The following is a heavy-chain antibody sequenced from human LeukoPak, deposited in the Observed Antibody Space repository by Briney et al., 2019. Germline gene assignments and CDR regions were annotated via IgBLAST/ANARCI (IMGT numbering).Heavy chain of an antibody. Sequence: GGSLRLSCAASGFSFSTYGMHRVRQAPGKGLEWVAVMSYDGRNTNYVDSVKGRFTVSRDNSKNTLYLQMNSLRAEDTAVYYCAKDHRVGSSRGLDFWGQGTLVSVST. J-gene: IGHJ4*02. CDR1: GFSFSTYG. D-gene: IGHD3-10*01. CDR3: AKDHRVGSSRGLDF. V-gene: IGHV3-30*18. CDR2: MSYDGRNT.